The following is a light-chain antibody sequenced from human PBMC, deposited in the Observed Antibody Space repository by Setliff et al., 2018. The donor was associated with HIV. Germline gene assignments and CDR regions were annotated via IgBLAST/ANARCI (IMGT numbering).Light chain of an antibody. CDR3: SSYSINNLYV. Sequence: QSALTQPASVSGSPGQSITISCTGTSSDIGSSNFVSWYQQHPGKAPKVMIYNVDKRPSGVSNRFSGSKSGNTAPLTISGLQTEDEADYYCSSYSINNLYVFATGTKV. J-gene: IGLJ1*01. CDR1: SSDIGSSNF. CDR2: NVD. V-gene: IGLV2-14*03.